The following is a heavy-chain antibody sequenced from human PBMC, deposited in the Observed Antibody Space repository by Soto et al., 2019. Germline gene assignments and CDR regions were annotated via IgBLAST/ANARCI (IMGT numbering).Heavy chain of an antibody. CDR1: GYTFTSYG. V-gene: IGHV1-18*01. D-gene: IGHD2-15*01. J-gene: IGHJ4*02. CDR2: ISAYNGNT. Sequence: QVQLVQSGAEVKKPGASVKVSCKASGYTFTSYGISWVRQAPGQGLEWMGWISAYNGNTNYAQKLQGRGTMTTDTSTSTAYMELRSLRSDNTAVYYCARDRSVMVVAGGYFDYWGQGTLVTVSS. CDR3: ARDRSVMVVAGGYFDY.